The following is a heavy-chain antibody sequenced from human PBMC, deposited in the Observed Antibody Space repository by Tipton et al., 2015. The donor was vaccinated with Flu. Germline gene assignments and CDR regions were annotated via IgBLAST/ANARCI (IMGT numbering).Heavy chain of an antibody. CDR2: INGDGSSS. V-gene: IGHV3-74*01. Sequence: GSLRLSCAASGFTFSSYWMHWVRQAPGKGLVWVSRINGDGSSSTYADSVKGRFTISRDNAKNTLYLQMNSLRAEDTAVYYCARDYTNYYYGMDVWGQGTTVTVSS. CDR3: ARDYTNYYYGMDV. D-gene: IGHD3-16*01. CDR1: GFTFSSYW. J-gene: IGHJ6*02.